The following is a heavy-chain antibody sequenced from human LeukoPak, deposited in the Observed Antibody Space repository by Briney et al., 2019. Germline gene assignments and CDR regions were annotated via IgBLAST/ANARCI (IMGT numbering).Heavy chain of an antibody. D-gene: IGHD6-19*01. CDR1: GFTFSSYS. CDR2: ISSSSSTI. V-gene: IGHV3-48*01. J-gene: IGHJ5*02. CDR3: AREGIAVAVGFDP. Sequence: GGSLRLSCAASGFTFSSYSMNWVRQAPGKGLEWVSYISSSSSTIYYADSVKGRFTISRDNAKNSLYLQMNSLRAEDTAVYYCAREGIAVAVGFDPWGQGTLVTVSS.